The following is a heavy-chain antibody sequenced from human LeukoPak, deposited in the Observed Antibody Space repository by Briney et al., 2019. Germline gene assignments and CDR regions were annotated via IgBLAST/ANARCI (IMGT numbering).Heavy chain of an antibody. D-gene: IGHD3-22*01. CDR3: ARDVHYYDSSGYYNWFDP. CDR2: IYYSGST. V-gene: IGHV4-59*01. CDR1: GGSISSYY. J-gene: IGHJ5*02. Sequence: SETLSLTCTVSGGSISSYYWSWIRQPPGEGLEWIGYIYYSGSTNYNPSLKSRVTISVDTSKNQFSLKLSSVTAADTAVYYCARDVHYYDSSGYYNWFDPWGQGTLVTVSS.